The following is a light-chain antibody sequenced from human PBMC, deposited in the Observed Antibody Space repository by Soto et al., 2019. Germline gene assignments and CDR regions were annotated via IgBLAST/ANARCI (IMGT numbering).Light chain of an antibody. J-gene: IGKJ4*01. Sequence: LSHSPASLSATVVYRVTITFRASQDIAIYLSCYQQKPGEAPKLLIYAASTLHGGVPSRFSGSGSGTDFALTITILHAEDFITYYCQQPRSYPSPSGG. CDR1: QDIAIY. CDR2: AAS. V-gene: IGKV1-9*01. CDR3: QQPRSYPSP.